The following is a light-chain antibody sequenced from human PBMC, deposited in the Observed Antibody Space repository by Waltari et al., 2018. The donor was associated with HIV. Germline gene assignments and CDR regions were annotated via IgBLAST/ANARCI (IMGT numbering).Light chain of an antibody. J-gene: IGLJ2*01. CDR3: QSYDSSLSAYVV. CDR1: SSNIGAGYD. V-gene: IGLV1-40*01. CDR2: ANI. Sequence: QSVLTQPPSVSGAPGQRVTISCTGTSSNIGAGYDVHWYQQLPGTAPKLLIHANIHRPSGVPDRFSVSKSATSASLAITGLQAEDEADYFCQSYDSSLSAYVVFGGGTKLTVL.